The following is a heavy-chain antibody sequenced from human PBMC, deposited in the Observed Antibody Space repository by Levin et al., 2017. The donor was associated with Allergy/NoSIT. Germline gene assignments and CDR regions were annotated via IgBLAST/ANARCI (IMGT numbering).Heavy chain of an antibody. D-gene: IGHD2-15*01. CDR3: TTVDVLGYCSGGSCYSI. CDR1: GFTFSNAW. V-gene: IGHV3-15*01. J-gene: IGHJ3*02. CDR2: IKSKTDGGTT. Sequence: GESLKISCAASGFTFSNAWMSWVRQAPGKGLEWVGRIKSKTDGGTTDYAAPVKGRFTISRDDSKNTLYLQMNSLKTEDTAVYYCTTVDVLGYCSGGSCYSIWGQGTMVTVSS.